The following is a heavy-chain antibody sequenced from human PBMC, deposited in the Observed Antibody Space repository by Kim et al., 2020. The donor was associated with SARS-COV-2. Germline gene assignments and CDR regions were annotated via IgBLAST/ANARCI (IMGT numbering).Heavy chain of an antibody. J-gene: IGHJ4*02. CDR2: INSDGSNT. V-gene: IGHV3-74*01. CDR1: GFTFSNYW. D-gene: IGHD1-26*01. Sequence: GVSLRLSCSASGFTFSNYWMHWVRQAPGKGLVWVSRINSDGSNTNYADSVKGRFTISRDNAKNTLYLQMNSLRAEDTAVYYCARVVGATKFEYWGQGTLVTLSS. CDR3: ARVVGATKFEY.